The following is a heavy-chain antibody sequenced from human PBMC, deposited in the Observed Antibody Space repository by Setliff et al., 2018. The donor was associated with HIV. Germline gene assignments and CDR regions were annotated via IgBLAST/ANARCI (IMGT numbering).Heavy chain of an antibody. Sequence: GSLRLSCAASGFTFSSYSMNWVRQTPGKGLEWISYISATGTIKYADSVKGRFTISRDNAQNTLYLQMNSLRAEDTGVYYCARLWSYDYVWGSYRPVDYWGRGTLVTVSS. J-gene: IGHJ4*02. V-gene: IGHV3-48*01. CDR1: GFTFSSYS. CDR2: ISATGTI. D-gene: IGHD3-16*02. CDR3: ARLWSYDYVWGSYRPVDY.